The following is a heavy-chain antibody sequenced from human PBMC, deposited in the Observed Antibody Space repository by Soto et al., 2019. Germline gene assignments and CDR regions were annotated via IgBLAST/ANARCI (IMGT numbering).Heavy chain of an antibody. CDR3: ASSIMITFGGVILNNWFDP. CDR1: GFTFSSYS. D-gene: IGHD3-16*02. J-gene: IGHJ5*02. Sequence: GGSLRLSCAASGFTFSSYSMNWVRQAPGKGLEWVSSISSSSSYIYYADSVKGRFTISRDNAKNSLYLQMNSLRAEDTAVYYCASSIMITFGGVILNNWFDPWGQGTLVTVSS. V-gene: IGHV3-21*04. CDR2: ISSSSSYI.